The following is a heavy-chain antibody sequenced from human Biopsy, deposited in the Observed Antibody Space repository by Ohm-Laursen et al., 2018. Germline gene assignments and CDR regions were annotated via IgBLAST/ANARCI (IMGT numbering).Heavy chain of an antibody. CDR3: ARIPILVVPAAIVYRHRRHLQGLDV. CDR2: IDWDDAK. CDR1: GFSLNTRGMS. V-gene: IGHV2-70*16. J-gene: IGHJ6*02. D-gene: IGHD2-2*02. Sequence: TQTLTLTCTLSGFSLNTRGMSVTWIRQPPGKALEWLACIDWDDAKFYNGSLKTRLTISKDTSENHVVQTLSDVDPMDTSTYYCARIPILVVPAAIVYRHRRHLQGLDVWGQGTTVIVSS.